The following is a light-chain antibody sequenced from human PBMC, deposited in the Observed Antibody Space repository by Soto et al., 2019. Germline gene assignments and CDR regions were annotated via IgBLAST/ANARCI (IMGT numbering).Light chain of an antibody. V-gene: IGLV2-14*03. CDR2: DVS. CDR1: SSDIGGYNS. Sequence: QSPLTQPASVSGSPGQSITISCTGTSSDIGGYNSVSWYQQHPDKAPKLMIYDVSNRPSGVSYRFSGSKSGNTASLTISGLQAEDEADYYCSSYTSSSTLVFGGGTQLTVL. CDR3: SSYTSSSTLV. J-gene: IGLJ2*01.